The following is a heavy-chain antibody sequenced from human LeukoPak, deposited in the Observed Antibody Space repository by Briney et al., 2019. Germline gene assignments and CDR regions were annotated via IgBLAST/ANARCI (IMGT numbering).Heavy chain of an antibody. J-gene: IGHJ3*02. CDR1: GYSFTSYW. V-gene: IGHV5-51*01. CDR3: ASGGEYYDYVWGSYRPHGYAFDI. Sequence: GESLKISCKGSGYSFTSYWIGWVRQMPGKGLEWMGIIYPGDSDTRYSPSFQGQVTISADKFITTAYVQWSSLKASDTAMYYCASGGEYYDYVWGSYRPHGYAFDIWGQGTMVTVSS. D-gene: IGHD3-16*02. CDR2: IYPGDSDT.